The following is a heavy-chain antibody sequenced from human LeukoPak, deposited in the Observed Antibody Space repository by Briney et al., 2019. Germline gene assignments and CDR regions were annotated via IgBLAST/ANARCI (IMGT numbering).Heavy chain of an antibody. J-gene: IGHJ4*02. CDR3: ASDDAPMVRGVLDY. CDR1: GFTFSSYA. D-gene: IGHD3-10*01. V-gene: IGHV3-30-3*01. CDR2: ISYDGSNK. Sequence: GRSLRLSCAASGFTFSSYAMHWVRQAPGKGLEWVAVISYDGSNKYYADSVKGRFTISRDNSKNTLYLQMNSLRAEDTAVYYCASDDAPMVRGVLDYWGQGTLVTVSS.